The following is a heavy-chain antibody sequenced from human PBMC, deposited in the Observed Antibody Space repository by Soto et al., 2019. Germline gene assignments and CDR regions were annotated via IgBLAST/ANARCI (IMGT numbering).Heavy chain of an antibody. CDR2: INPSGGST. Sequence: ASVKVSCKASGYTFTSYYMHWVRQAPGQGLEWMGIINPSGGSTSYAQKFQGRVTMTRDTSTSTVYMELSSLRSEDTAVYYCAREYFDTTYDFWSGLRGVNWFDPWGQGTLVTVTS. V-gene: IGHV1-46*01. CDR3: AREYFDTTYDFWSGLRGVNWFDP. D-gene: IGHD3-3*01. CDR1: GYTFTSYY. J-gene: IGHJ5*02.